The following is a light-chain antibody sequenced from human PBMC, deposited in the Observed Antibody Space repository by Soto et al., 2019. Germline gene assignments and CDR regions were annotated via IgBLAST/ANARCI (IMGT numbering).Light chain of an antibody. J-gene: IGLJ1*01. Sequence: QSALTQPASVSGSPGQSISFSCAGSNSDVGAYNYVSWYQQHPGKAPKLMIYDVSHRPSGVSHRFSGSKSGNTASLTISGLQAEDEADYYCGSYTTSSNYVFGTGTKLTVL. CDR2: DVS. V-gene: IGLV2-14*01. CDR3: GSYTTSSNYV. CDR1: NSDVGAYNY.